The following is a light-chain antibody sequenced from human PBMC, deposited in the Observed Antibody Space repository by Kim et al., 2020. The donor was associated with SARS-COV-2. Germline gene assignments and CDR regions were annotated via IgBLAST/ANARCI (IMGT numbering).Light chain of an antibody. CDR2: EAS. CDR1: QSVSNK. V-gene: IGKV3-15*01. Sequence: SVSPGERATLSCWASQSVSNKLAWYQQKPGQAPRLLIYEASTRATGIPARFSGTGSGTDFTLTISSLQSEDLVVYYCQQCYSWPYTFGQGTKLEI. CDR3: QQCYSWPYT. J-gene: IGKJ2*01.